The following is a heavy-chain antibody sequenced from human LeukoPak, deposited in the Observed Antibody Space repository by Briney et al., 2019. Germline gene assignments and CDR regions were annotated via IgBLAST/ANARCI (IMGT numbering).Heavy chain of an antibody. Sequence: GGSLRLSCAASGFTFTNAWMSWVRQAPGKGLEWVGRIKSKIDGGTTDYVAPVKGRFTISRDDSKNTLYLQMNSLKTEDTAVYYCTTDPFGYYDFWSGYRWGQGTLVTVSS. CDR2: IKSKIDGGTT. CDR1: GFTFTNAW. V-gene: IGHV3-15*01. J-gene: IGHJ4*02. CDR3: TTDPFGYYDFWSGYR. D-gene: IGHD3-3*01.